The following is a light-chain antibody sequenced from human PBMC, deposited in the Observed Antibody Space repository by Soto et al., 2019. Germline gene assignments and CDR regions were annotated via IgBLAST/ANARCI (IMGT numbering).Light chain of an antibody. CDR3: SSYSSSSTYV. CDR2: DVS. J-gene: IGLJ1*01. Sequence: QSALTQPASVSGSPGQSITISCTGISSDVGGYNYVSWYQQHPGKAPKLMIYDVSNRPSGVSNRFSGSKSGNTASLTISGLQVEDEADYYCSSYSSSSTYVFGIGTKLTVL. CDR1: SSDVGGYNY. V-gene: IGLV2-14*03.